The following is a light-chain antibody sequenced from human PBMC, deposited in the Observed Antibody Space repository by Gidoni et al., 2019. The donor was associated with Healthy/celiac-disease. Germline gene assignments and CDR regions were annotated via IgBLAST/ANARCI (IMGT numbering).Light chain of an antibody. CDR3: MQALQTPLT. CDR1: PSLMHSNGYNY. CDR2: LGS. Sequence: IVMTLSPLSLPVTPGEPASISCRSSPSLMHSNGYNYLDWYLQKPGQSPQLMIALGSNRASGVPDRCSGSGSGTDFTLKSSRVEDEDVGVYYCMQALQTPLTFGQGTKVEIK. J-gene: IGKJ1*01. V-gene: IGKV2-28*01.